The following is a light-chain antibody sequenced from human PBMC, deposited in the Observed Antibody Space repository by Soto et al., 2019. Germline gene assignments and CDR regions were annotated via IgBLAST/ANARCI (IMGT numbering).Light chain of an antibody. V-gene: IGLV2-14*03. Sequence: HSVLTQPASVSGTPGQSITIPCTGTSRDIGAYNFVSWYQQHPGKAPKLMLYDVNIRPSGVSNRFSGSKSGNTASLTISGLQAEDEADYYCTSWTTSTTMIFGGWTKVTVL. CDR1: SRDIGAYNF. CDR3: TSWTTSTTMI. J-gene: IGLJ2*01. CDR2: DVN.